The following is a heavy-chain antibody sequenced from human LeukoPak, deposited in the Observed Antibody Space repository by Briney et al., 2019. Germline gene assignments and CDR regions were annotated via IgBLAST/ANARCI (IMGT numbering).Heavy chain of an antibody. Sequence: SETLSLTCAVSGGSISSSDWWSWVRQPPGKGLEWIGEIYHSGSTNYNPSLKSRVAISVDKSKNQFSLKLSSVTAADTAVYYCARDPSVVNYYDSFLWGQGTLVTVSS. V-gene: IGHV4-4*02. CDR3: ARDPSVVNYYDSFL. J-gene: IGHJ4*02. CDR1: GGSISSSDW. CDR2: IYHSGST. D-gene: IGHD3-22*01.